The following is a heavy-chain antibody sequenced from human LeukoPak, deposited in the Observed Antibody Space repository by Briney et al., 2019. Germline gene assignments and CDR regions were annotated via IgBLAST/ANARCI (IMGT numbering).Heavy chain of an antibody. Sequence: GGSLRLSCAASGFTFSSYSMTWVRQAPGKGLDWVSSISSSSSYIYYADSVKGRFTISRDNAKNSLYLQMNSLRAEDTAVYYCARVRLGSSWSDYWGQGTLVTVSS. V-gene: IGHV3-21*01. CDR2: ISSSSSYI. J-gene: IGHJ4*02. CDR1: GFTFSSYS. D-gene: IGHD6-13*01. CDR3: ARVRLGSSWSDY.